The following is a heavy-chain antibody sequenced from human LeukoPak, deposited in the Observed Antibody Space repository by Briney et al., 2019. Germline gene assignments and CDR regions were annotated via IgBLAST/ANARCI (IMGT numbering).Heavy chain of an antibody. CDR1: GGSISSSSYY. Sequence: SETLSLTCTVSGGSISSSSYYWGWIRQPPGKGLEWIGSIYYSGSTYYNPSLKSRVTISVDTSKNQFSLKLSSVTAADTAVYYCARSLNIAAAGLSFDYWGQGTLVTVSS. J-gene: IGHJ4*02. CDR3: ARSLNIAAAGLSFDY. CDR2: IYYSGST. V-gene: IGHV4-39*07. D-gene: IGHD6-13*01.